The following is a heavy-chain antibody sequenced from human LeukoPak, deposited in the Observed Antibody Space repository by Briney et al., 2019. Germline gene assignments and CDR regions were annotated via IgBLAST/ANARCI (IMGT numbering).Heavy chain of an antibody. CDR3: GQDY. CDR1: GGSISSGGYY. J-gene: IGHJ4*02. V-gene: IGHV3-7*01. Sequence: ETLSLTCTVSGGSISSGGYYWSWVRQAPGKGLEWVANINQDGSERNYVDSVKGRFTISRDNAKNSLYLQMNSLRVEDTAVYYCGQDYWGQGTLVAVSP. CDR2: INQDGSER.